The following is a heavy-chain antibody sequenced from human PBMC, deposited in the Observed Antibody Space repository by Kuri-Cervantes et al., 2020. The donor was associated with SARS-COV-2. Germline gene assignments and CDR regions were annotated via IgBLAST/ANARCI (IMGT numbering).Heavy chain of an antibody. CDR2: MNPDTGNA. J-gene: IGHJ3*02. Sequence: SVKVSCKASGYTFTNNDVNWLRQASGQGLEWMGWMNPDTGNAGYAQKFQGRVTMTRITSISTAYMELSRLRSDDTAVYYCVRFRYYDSSRNASDIWGQGTLVTVSS. V-gene: IGHV1-8*02. CDR3: VRFRYYDSSRNASDI. D-gene: IGHD3-22*01. CDR1: GYTFTNND.